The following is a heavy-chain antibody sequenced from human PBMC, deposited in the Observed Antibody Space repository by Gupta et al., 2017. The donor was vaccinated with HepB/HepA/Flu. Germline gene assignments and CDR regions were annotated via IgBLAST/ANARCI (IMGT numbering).Heavy chain of an antibody. D-gene: IGHD6-19*01. V-gene: IGHV4-59*01. J-gene: IGHJ4*02. CDR2: IYNSVNT. CDR1: GGSITSSY. CDR3: VRGEYSSRFDY. Sequence: QVQLQESGPGLVKPSETLSLTCTVSGGSITSSYWSWIRQPPGKVLEWIGDIYNSVNTNYNPSLKSRVTISVDTSKNQFSLELSSVTAADTAVYYCVRGEYSSRFDYWGQGTLVTVSS.